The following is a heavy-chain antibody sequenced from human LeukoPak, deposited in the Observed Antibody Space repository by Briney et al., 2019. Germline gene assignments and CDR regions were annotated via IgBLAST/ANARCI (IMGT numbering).Heavy chain of an antibody. Sequence: PSETLSLTCTVSGSSINSYYWSWIRQPPGKGLEWIGYIYYSGSTNYNPSLKSRVTISVDTSKNQFSLKLSSVTAADTAVYYCARLTLDRRGIAAAGGFYYYGMDVWGQGTTVTVSS. CDR1: GSSINSYY. CDR2: IYYSGST. D-gene: IGHD6-13*01. J-gene: IGHJ6*02. CDR3: ARLTLDRRGIAAAGGFYYYGMDV. V-gene: IGHV4-59*08.